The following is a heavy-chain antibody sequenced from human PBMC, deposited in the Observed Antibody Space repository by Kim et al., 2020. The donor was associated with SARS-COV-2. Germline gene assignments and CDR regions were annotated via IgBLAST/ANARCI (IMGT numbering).Heavy chain of an antibody. J-gene: IGHJ4*02. D-gene: IGHD3-10*01. CDR3: ASITMVRGNHFDY. CDR1: GGSISSYY. Sequence: SETLSLTCTVSGGSISSYYWSWIRQPPGKGLEWIGYIYYSGSTNYNPSLKSRVTISVDTSKNQFSLKLSSVTAADTAVYYCASITMVRGNHFDYWGQGT. CDR2: IYYSGST. V-gene: IGHV4-59*01.